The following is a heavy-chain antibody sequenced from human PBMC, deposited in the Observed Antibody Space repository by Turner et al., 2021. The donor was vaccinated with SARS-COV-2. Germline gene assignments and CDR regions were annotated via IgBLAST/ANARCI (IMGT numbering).Heavy chain of an antibody. Sequence: EVQLVESGGGLVQPGRSLRLSCEASGFTFDDYALHWVRQAPGKGLEWVSGVSWNSGTIGYADSVKGRFTISRDNAKNSLYLQMNSLRAEDTALYYCAKDIGLRYSGYDWTGAFDIWGQGTMVTVSS. J-gene: IGHJ3*02. CDR1: GFTFDDYA. CDR3: AKDIGLRYSGYDWTGAFDI. CDR2: VSWNSGTI. V-gene: IGHV3-9*01. D-gene: IGHD5-12*01.